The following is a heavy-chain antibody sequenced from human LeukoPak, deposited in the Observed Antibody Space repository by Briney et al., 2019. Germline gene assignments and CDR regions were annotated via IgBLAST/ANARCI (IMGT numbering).Heavy chain of an antibody. CDR2: ISSSSESI. CDR1: GPMFDDYG. D-gene: IGHD3-9*01. J-gene: IGHJ4*02. CDR3: AKGNPDWSIGY. Sequence: GGSLRLSCVGSSGPMFDDYGIHWVRPAPGKGLEWVAGISSSSESIGYAASVKGRFTISRYNDQNSVYLQMNSLRVEDKALYYCAKGNPDWSIGYWGQGTLVTVSA. V-gene: IGHV3-9*01.